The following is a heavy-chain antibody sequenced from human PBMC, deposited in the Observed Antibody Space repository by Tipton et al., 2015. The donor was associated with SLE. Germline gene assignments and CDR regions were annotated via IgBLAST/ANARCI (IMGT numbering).Heavy chain of an antibody. J-gene: IGHJ4*02. CDR1: DFSITTTYY. Sequence: TLSLTCAVSDFSITTTYYWGWIRQTPEKGLEWIGSIYYSGNTYYNPSLKSRVSVSIDSSKNQFSLRLSSVTAADTAVYYCASGFGELLIPQYWGQGALVTVSS. D-gene: IGHD3-10*01. CDR2: IYYSGNT. V-gene: IGHV4-38-2*01. CDR3: ASGFGELLIPQY.